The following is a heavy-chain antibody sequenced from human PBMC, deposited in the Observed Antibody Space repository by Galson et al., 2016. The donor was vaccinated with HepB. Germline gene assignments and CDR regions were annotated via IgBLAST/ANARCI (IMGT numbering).Heavy chain of an antibody. Sequence: QSGAEVKKPGESLKISCKGSGYRFTSYWIGWMRQVPGKGLEWLGIIDPDDSETRYSPPFEGQVTVSSDKSINTAYLQWSSLKASDTAMYFCARLLGTRLVFIDYWGQGTLVTVSS. V-gene: IGHV5-51*01. CDR3: ARLLGTRLVFIDY. D-gene: IGHD2-21*02. CDR1: GYRFTSYW. J-gene: IGHJ4*02. CDR2: IDPDDSET.